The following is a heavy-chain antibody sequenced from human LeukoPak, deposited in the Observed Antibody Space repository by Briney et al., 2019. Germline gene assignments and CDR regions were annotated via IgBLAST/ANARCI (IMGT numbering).Heavy chain of an antibody. CDR3: AREVYSSGWSSFDY. CDR2: INSDGSST. Sequence: GGSLRLSWAASGFTFSSYWMHWVRQAPGKGLGWVSRINSDGSSTIHADSVRGRFTISRDNAKNTLYLQMNSLRAEDTAVYYCAREVYSSGWSSFDYWGQGTLVTVSS. D-gene: IGHD6-19*01. V-gene: IGHV3-74*01. J-gene: IGHJ4*02. CDR1: GFTFSSYW.